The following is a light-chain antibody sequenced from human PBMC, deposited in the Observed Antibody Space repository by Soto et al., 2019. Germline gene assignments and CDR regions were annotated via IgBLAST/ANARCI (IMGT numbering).Light chain of an antibody. J-gene: IGKJ1*01. Sequence: IVLTQSPGTLSLSPGERATLSCRASQSVSSSYLAWYQQKPGQAPKLVIYGASIRATGIPDRFSGSGSGTDFTLTSSRLEPEDFAVYYCQQYGSSPWAFGQGTKVDIK. CDR1: QSVSSSY. V-gene: IGKV3-20*01. CDR3: QQYGSSPWA. CDR2: GAS.